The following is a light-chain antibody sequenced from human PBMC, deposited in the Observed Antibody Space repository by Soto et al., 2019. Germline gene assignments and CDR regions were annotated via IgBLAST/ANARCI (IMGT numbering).Light chain of an antibody. Sequence: TQMAQSPSSLSASVGDRVTITCRASQVITNDLGWYQQKPGKAPRRLIYAASSLLSGVPSRFRGSGSGTEFPLTSCCVHPYAFASYRCLQHTTSLWTSGQGTKLDIK. CDR2: AAS. CDR1: QVITND. J-gene: IGKJ1*01. V-gene: IGKV1-17*01. CDR3: LQHTTSLWT.